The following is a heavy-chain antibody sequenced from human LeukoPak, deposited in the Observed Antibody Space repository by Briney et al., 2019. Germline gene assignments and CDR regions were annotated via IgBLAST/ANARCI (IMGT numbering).Heavy chain of an antibody. CDR2: INKDGSNT. D-gene: IGHD5/OR15-5a*01. V-gene: IGHV3-74*01. Sequence: PGGSLRLSCAVSGFTFSNHWMHWVRQAPGKGLVWLSRINKDGSNTIHADSVKGRFTSSRDNAMNTLYLQMNSLRAEDTAVYYCTRGLSPSEAFDIWGQGTMVTVS. J-gene: IGHJ3*02. CDR1: GFTFSNHW. CDR3: TRGLSPSEAFDI.